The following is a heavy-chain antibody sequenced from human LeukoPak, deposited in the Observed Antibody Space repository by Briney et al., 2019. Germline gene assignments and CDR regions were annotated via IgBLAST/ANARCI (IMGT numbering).Heavy chain of an antibody. CDR2: ISYGGSNK. CDR3: ARDQPLDY. CDR1: GFTFSSYG. D-gene: IGHD1-14*01. V-gene: IGHV3-30*03. J-gene: IGHJ4*02. Sequence: GGSLRHSCSASGFTFSSYGMHWVRQAPGKGLEWVAVISYGGSNKYYADSVKGRFTVSRDNSKNTLYLQMNSLRAEDTAVYYCARDQPLDYWGQGTLVTVSS.